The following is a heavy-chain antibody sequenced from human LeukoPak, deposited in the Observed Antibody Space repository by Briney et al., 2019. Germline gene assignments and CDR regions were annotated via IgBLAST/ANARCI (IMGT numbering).Heavy chain of an antibody. CDR2: INPNSGGT. CDR1: GYTFAGYY. CDR3: ASWSRYSSSFDY. Sequence: ASVKVSCKASGYTFAGYYMHWVRQAPGQGLEWMGRINPNSGGTNYAQKFQGRVTMTRDTSISTAYMELSRLRSDDTAVYYCASWSRYSSSFDYWGQGTLVTVSS. J-gene: IGHJ4*02. V-gene: IGHV1-2*06. D-gene: IGHD6-13*01.